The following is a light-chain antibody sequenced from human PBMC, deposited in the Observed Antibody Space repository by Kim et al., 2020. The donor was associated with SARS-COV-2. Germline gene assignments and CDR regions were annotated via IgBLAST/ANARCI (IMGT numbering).Light chain of an antibody. Sequence: QSALSQPASVSGSPGQSITISCTGTSSDVGGYNYVSWYQQHPGKAPKLVIYDVSVRPSGVSDRFSGAKSGNTASLTISGLQAVDEADYYCGSYSRSGSTIFGGGTQLTVL. CDR3: GSYSRSGSTI. CDR2: DVS. V-gene: IGLV2-14*03. J-gene: IGLJ2*01. CDR1: SSDVGGYNY.